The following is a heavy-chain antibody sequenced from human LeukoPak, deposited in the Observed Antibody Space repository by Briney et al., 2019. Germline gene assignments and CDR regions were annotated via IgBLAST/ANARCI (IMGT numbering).Heavy chain of an antibody. J-gene: IGHJ4*02. V-gene: IGHV2-5*02. CDR1: GFSLSTSGVG. D-gene: IGHD6-19*01. CDR3: AHRRANSGWSEGYFDY. CDR2: IYWDDDK. Sequence: SGPTLVNPTQTLTLTCTFSGFSLSTSGVGVGWIRRPPGKALEWLALIYWDDDKRYSPSLKSRLTITKDTSKNQLVLTMTNMDPVDTATYHCAHRRANSGWSEGYFDYWRRGILVTVSS.